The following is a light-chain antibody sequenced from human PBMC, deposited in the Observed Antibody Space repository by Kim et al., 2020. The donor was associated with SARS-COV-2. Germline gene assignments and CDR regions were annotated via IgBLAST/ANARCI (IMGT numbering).Light chain of an antibody. Sequence: SYELTQPPAVSVSPGQTFSITCSGDKLGDKYACWYQQKPGQSPVLVIYQDSKRPSGIPERFSGSNSGNTATLTISGTQAMDEADYYCQAWDSSTKVVFGGGTQLTVL. CDR2: QDS. CDR1: KLGDKY. J-gene: IGLJ2*01. CDR3: QAWDSSTKVV. V-gene: IGLV3-1*01.